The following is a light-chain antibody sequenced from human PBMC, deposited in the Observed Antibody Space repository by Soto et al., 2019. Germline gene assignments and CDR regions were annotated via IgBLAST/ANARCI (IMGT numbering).Light chain of an antibody. V-gene: IGKV3-11*01. CDR3: QQRSSAIT. Sequence: EIGLTHSPATLSLSPGERATLSCRASQSVSSHLAWFQQRPGQAPRLLIYDASNRATGIPARFSGRGSGTDFTLTISSLEPEDFAVYYCQQRSSAITFGQGTRLEI. CDR2: DAS. J-gene: IGKJ5*01. CDR1: QSVSSH.